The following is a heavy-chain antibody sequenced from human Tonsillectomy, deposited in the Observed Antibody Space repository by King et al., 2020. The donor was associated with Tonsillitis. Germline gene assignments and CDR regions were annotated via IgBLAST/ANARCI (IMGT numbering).Heavy chain of an antibody. J-gene: IGHJ3*01. D-gene: IGHD2-2*02. CDR2: ISGSGGRT. CDR3: ARDGFCSTTNCYTGAFDF. Sequence: VQLVESGGGLVQPGGSLRLSCADSGSTFSSYAMTWVRQAPGKGLEWVSSISGSGGRTHYADFVKGRFTISRDNSKSTLYLQLNNLRAEDTAVYFCARDGFCSTTNCYTGAFDFWGQGTAVTVSS. CDR1: GSTFSSYA. V-gene: IGHV3-23*04.